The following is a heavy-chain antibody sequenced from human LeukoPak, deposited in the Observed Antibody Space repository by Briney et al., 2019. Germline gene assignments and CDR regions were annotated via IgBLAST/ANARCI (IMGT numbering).Heavy chain of an antibody. J-gene: IGHJ6*02. D-gene: IGHD3-22*01. CDR1: GFTFSTYA. Sequence: PGRSLRLSCAASGFTFSTYAMHWVRQAPGKGLEWVAVISYDGSNKYYADSVKGRFTIFRDNSKNTLYLQMSSLRVEDTALYYCARVSTSGYYFYYYGMDVWGQGTTVTVSS. V-gene: IGHV3-30-3*01. CDR3: ARVSTSGYYFYYYGMDV. CDR2: ISYDGSNK.